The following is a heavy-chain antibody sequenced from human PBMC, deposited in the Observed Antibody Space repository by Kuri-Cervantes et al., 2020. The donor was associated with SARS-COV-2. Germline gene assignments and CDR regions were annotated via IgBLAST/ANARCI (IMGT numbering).Heavy chain of an antibody. D-gene: IGHD1-26*01. J-gene: IGHJ3*01. V-gene: IGHV5-51*01. Sequence: GESLKISCKGSGFRFTTYWIGWVRQMPGKGLEWMAIIYPTDSDTRYSPSFQGQVTISADKSISTAYLQWSSLKASDSAMYYCARTRRSYYTDAFDLWGQGTMVTVSS. CDR3: ARTRRSYYTDAFDL. CDR1: GFRFTTYW. CDR2: IYPTDSDT.